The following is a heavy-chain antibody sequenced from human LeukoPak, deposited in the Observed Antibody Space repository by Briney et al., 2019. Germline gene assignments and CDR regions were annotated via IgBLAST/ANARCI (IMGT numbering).Heavy chain of an antibody. Sequence: ASVKVSCKASGYTFTGYYMHWVRQAPGQGLEWMGRINPNIGGTNYAQKFQGRVAMTRDTSISTAYMELSRLRSDDTAVYYCARDRDPKRYYDSSGCTFDYWGQGTLVTVSS. CDR3: ARDRDPKRYYDSSGCTFDY. CDR1: GYTFTGYY. CDR2: INPNIGGT. V-gene: IGHV1-2*06. D-gene: IGHD3-22*01. J-gene: IGHJ4*02.